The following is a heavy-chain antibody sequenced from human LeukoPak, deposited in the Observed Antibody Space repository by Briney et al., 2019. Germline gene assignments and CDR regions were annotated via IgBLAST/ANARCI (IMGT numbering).Heavy chain of an antibody. V-gene: IGHV4-4*07. Sequence: SETLSLTGTVSTGSMSSYYWSWIRQPAGKGLEWIGRIYTSGSTNYNPSLKSRVTMSVDTSKNQISLKLSSVTAADTAMYYCARLFEYWGQGTLVTVSS. CDR3: ARLFEY. CDR1: TGSMSSYY. J-gene: IGHJ4*02. CDR2: IYTSGST.